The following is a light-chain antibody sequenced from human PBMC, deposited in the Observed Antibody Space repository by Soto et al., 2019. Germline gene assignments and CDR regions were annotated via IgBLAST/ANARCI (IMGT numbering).Light chain of an antibody. V-gene: IGKV1-39*01. CDR1: QSISRY. J-gene: IGKJ1*01. CDR2: AAS. CDR3: QHSYSSPPEA. Sequence: DIQMTQSPSSLSASIGDRFTITCRSSQSISRYLIWYQQKPGKAPKLLIYAASDLQSGVPSRFSGIGSGTDFTLTISSLQPEDFATYYCQHSYSSPPEAFGQGTKVDIK.